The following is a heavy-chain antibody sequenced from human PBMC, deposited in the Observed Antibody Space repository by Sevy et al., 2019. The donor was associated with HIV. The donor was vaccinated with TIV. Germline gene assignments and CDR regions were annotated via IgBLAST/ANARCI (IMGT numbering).Heavy chain of an antibody. CDR3: AGETGRGTIH. CDR1: GSSINSGGYY. CDR2: IHYSGST. D-gene: IGHD2-15*01. J-gene: IGHJ4*02. V-gene: IGHV4-31*03. Sequence: SETLSLTCTVSGSSINSGGYYWNWIRHHPGKGLEWIGYIHYSGSTYYNTSLKSRITISLDTSKNQFTLKVTSVTAADTAVYFCAGETGRGTIHWGQGALVTVSS.